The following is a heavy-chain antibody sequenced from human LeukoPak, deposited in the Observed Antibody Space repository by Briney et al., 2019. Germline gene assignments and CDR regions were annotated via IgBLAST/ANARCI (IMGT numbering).Heavy chain of an antibody. V-gene: IGHV4-34*01. D-gene: IGHD5-24*01. CDR2: INHSGST. Sequence: SETLSLTCAVYGGSFSGYYWSWLRQPPGKGLEWLGEINHSGSTNYNPSLKSRVTISVDTSKNQFSLKLSSVTAADTAVYYCARGPGGWLQYYFDYWGQGTLVTVSS. CDR1: GGSFSGYY. J-gene: IGHJ4*02. CDR3: ARGPGGWLQYYFDY.